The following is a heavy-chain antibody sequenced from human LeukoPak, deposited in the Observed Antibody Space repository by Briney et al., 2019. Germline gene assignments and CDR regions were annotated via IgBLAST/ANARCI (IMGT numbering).Heavy chain of an antibody. J-gene: IGHJ5*02. V-gene: IGHV3-21*01. CDR1: GFIFNNYI. Sequence: GGSLRLSCAVSGFIFNNYIMNWVRQAPGKGLEWVSSITGSGSFVYYADSVKGRFTISRDNAKDSLFLQMNSLRAEDTAVYYCARDSSGPWFDPWGQGTLVTVSS. CDR2: ITGSGSFV. CDR3: ARDSSGPWFDP. D-gene: IGHD6-6*01.